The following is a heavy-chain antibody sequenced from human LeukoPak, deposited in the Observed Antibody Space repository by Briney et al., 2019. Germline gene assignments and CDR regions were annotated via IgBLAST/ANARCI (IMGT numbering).Heavy chain of an antibody. V-gene: IGHV4-39*01. CDR1: GGSISSSSYY. D-gene: IGHD3-22*01. Sequence: SETLSLTCTVSGGSISSSSYYWGWIRQPPGKWLEWIGSIYYSGSTYYNPSLKSRVTISVDTSKNQFSLKLSSVTAADTAVYYCARHGERSGYYRSPSSFDYWGQGTLVTVSS. J-gene: IGHJ4*02. CDR2: IYYSGST. CDR3: ARHGERSGYYRSPSSFDY.